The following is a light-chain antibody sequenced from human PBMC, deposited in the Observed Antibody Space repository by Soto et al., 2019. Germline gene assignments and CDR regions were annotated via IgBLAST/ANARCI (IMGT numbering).Light chain of an antibody. Sequence: EVVMTQSPSTLSVSPGERATLSCRASESVSSNLAWYQQKPGQAPRLLIYGASTRATGIPARISGSGSGTDFTLTISRLEPEDFAVYHCHQYGGSPPTFGQGTKVDI. V-gene: IGKV3-15*01. J-gene: IGKJ1*01. CDR3: HQYGGSPPT. CDR2: GAS. CDR1: ESVSSN.